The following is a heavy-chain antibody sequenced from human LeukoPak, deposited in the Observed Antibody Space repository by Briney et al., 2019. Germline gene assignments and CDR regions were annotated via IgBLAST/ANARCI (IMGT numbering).Heavy chain of an antibody. CDR2: VNGNGGST. D-gene: IGHD3-16*02. J-gene: IGHJ4*02. V-gene: IGHV3-23*01. Sequence: GGSLRLSCAASGFTFTSYAMNWVRQAPGKGLEWVSGVNGNGGSTSYADSVKGRFTIFRDNSKNTVYLQMNSLRVEDTAVYYCAKSLYGGCDYWGQGTVVTVSS. CDR1: GFTFTSYA. CDR3: AKSLYGGCDY.